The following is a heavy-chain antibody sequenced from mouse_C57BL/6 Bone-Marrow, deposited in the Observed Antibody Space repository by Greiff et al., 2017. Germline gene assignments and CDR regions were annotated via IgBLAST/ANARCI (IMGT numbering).Heavy chain of an antibody. D-gene: IGHD2-4*01. J-gene: IGHJ4*01. Sequence: EVKVVESGGDLVKPGGSLKLSCAASGFTFSRYDMSWVRQTPDKRLEWVATISSGGSYTYYPDSVKGRFTISRDNAKNTLYLQMSSLKSEDTAMYYCARQIYYDYDYAMDYWGQGTSVTVSS. CDR2: ISSGGSYT. CDR3: ARQIYYDYDYAMDY. V-gene: IGHV5-6*01. CDR1: GFTFSRYD.